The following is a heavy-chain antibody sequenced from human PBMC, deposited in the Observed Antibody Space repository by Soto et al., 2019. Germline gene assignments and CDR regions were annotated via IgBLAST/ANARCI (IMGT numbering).Heavy chain of an antibody. V-gene: IGHV4-31*03. Sequence: QVQLQESGPGLVKPSQTLSLTCSVSGGSITSGAYYWRWIRQHPGTGLEWIGFIYYSGRTYYNPSLKSRVTISLDTSENQFSLKLNSVTAADTAVYYCARDLRGGTLFDYWGQGALVTVSS. CDR3: ARDLRGGTLFDY. D-gene: IGHD3-10*01. CDR1: GGSITSGAYY. CDR2: IYYSGRT. J-gene: IGHJ4*02.